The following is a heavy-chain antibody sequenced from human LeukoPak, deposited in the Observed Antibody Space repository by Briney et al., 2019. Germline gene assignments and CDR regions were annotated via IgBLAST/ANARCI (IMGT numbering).Heavy chain of an antibody. CDR2: VSTSGGST. Sequence: PGGSLRLSCAASGFTFSSYAMSWVRQAPGKGLEWVSTVSTSGGSTYYADSVKGRFTISRDNSKKTLYLQMKSLRAEDTAVYYCAREYYYDSSGYRLFDAFDIWGQGTMVTVSS. CDR3: AREYYYDSSGYRLFDAFDI. J-gene: IGHJ3*02. D-gene: IGHD3-22*01. V-gene: IGHV3-23*01. CDR1: GFTFSSYA.